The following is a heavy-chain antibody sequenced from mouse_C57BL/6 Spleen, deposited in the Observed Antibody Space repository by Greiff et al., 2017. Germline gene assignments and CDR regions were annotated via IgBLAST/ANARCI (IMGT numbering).Heavy chain of an antibody. CDR2: IRLKSDNYAT. V-gene: IGHV6-3*01. D-gene: IGHD1-1*01. CDR3: TGGSIFTTVVAQGDY. Sequence: EVMLVESGGGLVQPGGSMKLSCVASGFTFSNYWMNWVRQSPEKGLEWVAQIRLKSDNYATHYAESVKGRFTISRDDSKSSVYLQMNNLRAEDTGIYYCTGGSIFTTVVAQGDYWGQGTTLTVSS. CDR1: GFTFSNYW. J-gene: IGHJ2*01.